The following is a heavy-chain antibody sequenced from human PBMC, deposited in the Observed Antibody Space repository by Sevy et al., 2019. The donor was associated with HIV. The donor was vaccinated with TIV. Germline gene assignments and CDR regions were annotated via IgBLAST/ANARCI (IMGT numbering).Heavy chain of an antibody. CDR2: INSDGSST. J-gene: IGHJ6*02. Sequence: GRSLRLSCAASGFTFSSYWMHWVRQAPGKGLVWVSRINSDGSSTSYADSVKGRFTISRDNAKNTLYLQMNSLRAEDTAVYYCAREPVDFLSSTSYGMDVWGQGTTVTVSS. D-gene: IGHD6-13*01. V-gene: IGHV3-74*01. CDR1: GFTFSSYW. CDR3: AREPVDFLSSTSYGMDV.